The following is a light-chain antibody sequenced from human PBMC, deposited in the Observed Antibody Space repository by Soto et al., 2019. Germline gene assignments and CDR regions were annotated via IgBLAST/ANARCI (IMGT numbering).Light chain of an antibody. CDR1: QSFSTW. J-gene: IGKJ2*01. Sequence: DIQMTQSPSTLSASVGDRVIITCRDSQSFSTWLAWYQQKPGKAPKSLIYNASSLESGVPSRFSGSESGTEFTLTISSLQPDDFATYYCQQYNSYPYTFGQGTKLEIK. V-gene: IGKV1-5*03. CDR2: NAS. CDR3: QQYNSYPYT.